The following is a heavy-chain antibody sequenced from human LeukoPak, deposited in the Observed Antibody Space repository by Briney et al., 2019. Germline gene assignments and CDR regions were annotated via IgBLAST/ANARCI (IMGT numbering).Heavy chain of an antibody. CDR1: GYTFTSYD. D-gene: IGHD6-19*01. CDR3: ARISGYSSGWYVVGRRRDYFDY. V-gene: IGHV1-8*01. J-gene: IGHJ4*02. Sequence: ASVKVSCKASGYTFTSYDINWVQQATGQGLEWMGWMNPNSGNTGYAQKFQGRVTMTRNTSISTAYMELSSLRSEDTAVYYCARISGYSSGWYVVGRRRDYFDYWGQGTLVTVSS. CDR2: MNPNSGNT.